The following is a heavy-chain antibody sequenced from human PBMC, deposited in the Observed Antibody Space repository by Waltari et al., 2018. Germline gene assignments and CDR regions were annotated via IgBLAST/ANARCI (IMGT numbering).Heavy chain of an antibody. Sequence: EVQLVESGGGLIQPGGSLRLSCAASGFTVSSNYMSWVRQAPGKGLEWVSVIYSGGNTYYADSVKGRFTISRDNSKNTLYLQMNSLRAEDTAVYYCARHYGDTDDDAFDIWGQGTMVTVSS. D-gene: IGHD4-17*01. J-gene: IGHJ3*02. CDR3: ARHYGDTDDDAFDI. CDR1: GFTVSSNY. CDR2: IYSGGNT. V-gene: IGHV3-53*01.